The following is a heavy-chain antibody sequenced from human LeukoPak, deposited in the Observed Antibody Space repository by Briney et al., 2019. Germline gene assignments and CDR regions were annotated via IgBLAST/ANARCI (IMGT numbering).Heavy chain of an antibody. V-gene: IGHV4-59*06. CDR3: ARARRRGYSLRDAFDI. Sequence: SETLSLTCSVSDGSINSYYWSWIRQHPGKGLEWIGYIYYSGSTYYNPSLKSRVTISVDTSKNQFSLKLSSVTAADTAVYYCARARRRGYSLRDAFDIWGQGTMVTVSS. D-gene: IGHD5-18*01. CDR1: DGSINSYY. J-gene: IGHJ3*02. CDR2: IYYSGST.